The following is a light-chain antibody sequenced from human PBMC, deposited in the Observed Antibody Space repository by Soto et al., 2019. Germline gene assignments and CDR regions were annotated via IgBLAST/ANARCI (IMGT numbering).Light chain of an antibody. CDR1: QSVSSSY. V-gene: IGKV3-20*01. J-gene: IGKJ4*01. CDR3: QQYGSSPLP. CDR2: GAS. Sequence: EVVLRECPGPISLSPGERATLSCRASQSVSSSYLAWYQQKPGQAPSLLIYGASSRATGIPDRFSGSGSGTDFTLTISRLEPADFAVYYCQQYGSSPLPFGGGTKVDIK.